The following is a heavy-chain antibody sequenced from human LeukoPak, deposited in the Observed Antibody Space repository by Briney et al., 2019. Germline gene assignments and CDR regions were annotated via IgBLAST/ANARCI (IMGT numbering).Heavy chain of an antibody. CDR2: INHSGTT. CDR3: ARDVDTAAFDI. D-gene: IGHD3/OR15-3a*01. V-gene: IGHV4-30-2*01. J-gene: IGHJ3*02. Sequence: SQTLSLTCTVSGASITRGGYYWSWIRQPPEKGLEWIGYINHSGTTYSNPSLKSRVAISLDTSKNQFSLKLSSVTAADTAVYYCARDVDTAAFDIWGQGTMVTVSS. CDR1: GASITRGGYY.